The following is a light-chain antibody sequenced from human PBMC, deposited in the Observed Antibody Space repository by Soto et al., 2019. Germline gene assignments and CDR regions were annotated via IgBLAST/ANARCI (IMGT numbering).Light chain of an antibody. J-gene: IGKJ5*01. CDR2: GVS. V-gene: IGKV3-20*01. CDR1: QSVTIGY. CDR3: HQYDGSPIT. Sequence: VLMQSQDTLSLSPAERATVSCRASQSVTIGYLAWFQQKPGQAPRLLISGVSKRATGIPDRFSGDGSWTDFTLTISRQEPEDFALYICHQYDGSPITFGQGTRLEIK.